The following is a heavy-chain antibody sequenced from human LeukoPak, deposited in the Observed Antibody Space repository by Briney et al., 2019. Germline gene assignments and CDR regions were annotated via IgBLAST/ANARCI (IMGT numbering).Heavy chain of an antibody. Sequence: PGGSLRLSCAASGFTFSTYWVTWVRQAPGKGLEWVANIKQDGSAKYYVDSVKGRFTISRDNAKNSLYLQLNSLRAEDTAVYYCARDHGGSYSFDYWGQGTLVTVSS. CDR1: GFTFSTYW. D-gene: IGHD1-26*01. CDR2: IKQDGSAK. CDR3: ARDHGGSYSFDY. J-gene: IGHJ4*02. V-gene: IGHV3-7*01.